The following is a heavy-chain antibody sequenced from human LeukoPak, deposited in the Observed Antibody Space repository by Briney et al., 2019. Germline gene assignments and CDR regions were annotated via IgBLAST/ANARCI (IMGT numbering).Heavy chain of an antibody. Sequence: SETLSLTCTVSGGSISSYYWSWIRQPPGKGLEWIGYIYYSGSTNYNPSPKSRVTISVDTSKNQFSLKLSSVTAADTAVYYCARQPSAVVAGWFDPWGQGTLVTVSS. CDR1: GGSISSYY. J-gene: IGHJ5*02. V-gene: IGHV4-59*08. CDR3: ARQPSAVVAGWFDP. D-gene: IGHD2-15*01. CDR2: IYYSGST.